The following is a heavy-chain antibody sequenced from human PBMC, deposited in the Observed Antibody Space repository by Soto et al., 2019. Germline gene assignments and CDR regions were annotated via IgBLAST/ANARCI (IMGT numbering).Heavy chain of an antibody. CDR2: IYYSGST. CDR3: ARSPPLYCSGGSCYHPLDY. V-gene: IGHV4-31*03. J-gene: IGHJ4*02. CDR1: GGSISSGGYY. Sequence: PSETLSLTCTVSGGSISSGGYYWSWIRQHPGKGLEWIGYIYYSGSTYYNPSLKSRATISVDTSKNQFSLKLSSVTAADTAVYYCARSPPLYCSGGSCYHPLDYWGQGTLVTVSS. D-gene: IGHD2-15*01.